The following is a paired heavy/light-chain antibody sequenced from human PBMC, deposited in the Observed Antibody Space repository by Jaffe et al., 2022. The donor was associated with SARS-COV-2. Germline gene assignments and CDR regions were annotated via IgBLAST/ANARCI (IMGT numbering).Heavy chain of an antibody. CDR1: GGSSSSYY. Sequence: QVQLQESGPGLVKPSGTLSLTCIVSGGSSSSYYWTWIRQPPGKGLEWIGYIHNSGSTNYNPSLKSRVTMSTSKNQFSLKLGSVTAADTAVYYCARMNRRGYYDYGMDVWGQGTTVTVSS. CDR3: ARMNRRGYYDYGMDV. D-gene: IGHD3-16*02. J-gene: IGHJ6*02. CDR2: IHNSGST. V-gene: IGHV4-59*01.
Light chain of an antibody. J-gene: IGLJ3*02. CDR3: ATWDDSLNGPV. V-gene: IGLV1-44*01. Sequence: QSVLTQPPSASGTPGQRITISCSGSRSNVGTNTVNWYQQLPGTAPKLLIYSNNQRPSGVPDRFSGSKSGASASLAISGLQFEDEADYYCATWDDSLNGPVFGGGTKVTVL. CDR1: RSNVGTNT. CDR2: SNN.